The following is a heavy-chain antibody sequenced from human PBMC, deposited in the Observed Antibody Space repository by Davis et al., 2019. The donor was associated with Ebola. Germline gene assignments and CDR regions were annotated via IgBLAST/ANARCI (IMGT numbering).Heavy chain of an antibody. CDR2: ISYDGTDQ. D-gene: IGHD6-25*01. CDR3: AKRPDSSGWYFGMDV. Sequence: GESLKISCAASGFTFSAYDIHWVRQAPGKGLEWVAVISYDGTDQYFADSVKGRFTISRDNSKNTVYLQMNSLRDDDTAVYYCAKRPDSSGWYFGMDVWGQGTTVTVS. CDR1: GFTFSAYD. J-gene: IGHJ6*02. V-gene: IGHV3-30*18.